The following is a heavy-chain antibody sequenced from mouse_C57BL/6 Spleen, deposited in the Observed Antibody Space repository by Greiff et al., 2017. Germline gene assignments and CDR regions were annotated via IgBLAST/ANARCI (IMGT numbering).Heavy chain of an antibody. J-gene: IGHJ4*01. CDR1: GYTFTDYN. D-gene: IGHD1-2*01. CDR2: INPNNGGT. CDR3: ARRITGTPYAVDY. Sequence: EVQRVESGPELVKPGASVKMSCKASGYTFTDYNMHWVKQSHGKSLEWIGYINPNNGGTSYNQKFKGKATLTVNKSSSTAYMELRSLTSEDSAVYYWARRITGTPYAVDYWGQGTSVTVSS. V-gene: IGHV1-22*01.